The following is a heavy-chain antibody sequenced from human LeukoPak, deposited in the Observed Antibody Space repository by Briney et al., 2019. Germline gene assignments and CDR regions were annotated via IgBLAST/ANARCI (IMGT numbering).Heavy chain of an antibody. Sequence: GGSLRLSCAASGFTFSTYWMSWVRQAPGKGLEWVAVIKQDGTEKYYVDSVKGRFTISRDNAKNSLYLQMNSPRAEDTAVYYCAKGGHYSHFDYWGQGTLVTVSS. CDR3: AKGGHYSHFDY. CDR2: IKQDGTEK. D-gene: IGHD3-10*01. J-gene: IGHJ4*02. CDR1: GFTFSTYW. V-gene: IGHV3-7*03.